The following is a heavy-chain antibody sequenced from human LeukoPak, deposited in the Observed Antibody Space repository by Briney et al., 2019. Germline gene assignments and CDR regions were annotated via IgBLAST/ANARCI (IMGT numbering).Heavy chain of an antibody. D-gene: IGHD3-3*01. CDR2: IKEDGSEK. V-gene: IGHV3-7*03. J-gene: IGHJ4*02. Sequence: GGSLRLSCAAPGFTFSSYWMSWVRQAPGKGLEWVANIKEDGSEKNYVDSVKGRFTISRDNTKNSLYLQMNSLRVEDTAVFYCARDQYDTWSRRGNFDSWGQGTLVIVSS. CDR1: GFTFSSYW. CDR3: ARDQYDTWSRRGNFDS.